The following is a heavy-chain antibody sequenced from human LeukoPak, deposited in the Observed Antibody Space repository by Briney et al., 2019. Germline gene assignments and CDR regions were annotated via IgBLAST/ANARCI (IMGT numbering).Heavy chain of an antibody. CDR3: AAISSYYYMDV. V-gene: IGHV3-48*01. Sequence: PGGSLRLSCAASGFTFSSYSMNWVRQAPGKGLEWVSYISSSSSTIYYADSVKGRFTISRDNAKNSLYLQMNSLRAEDTAVYYCAAISSYYYMDVWGKGTTVTISS. D-gene: IGHD2-21*01. J-gene: IGHJ6*03. CDR1: GFTFSSYS. CDR2: ISSSSSTI.